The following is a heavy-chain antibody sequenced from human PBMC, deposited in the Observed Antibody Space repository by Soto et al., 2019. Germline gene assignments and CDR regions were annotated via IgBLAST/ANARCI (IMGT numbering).Heavy chain of an antibody. V-gene: IGHV3-49*04. Sequence: GGSLRLSCTTSGFTFGDYAISWVRQAPGKGLEWVGFIRSKTYAGTTEYAASVRGRFTISRDDSESIAFLQMNRLQIEDTGVYFCSRNVIANYWGPGTLVTVSS. J-gene: IGHJ4*02. CDR1: GFTFGDYA. D-gene: IGHD2-21*01. CDR2: IRSKTYAGTT. CDR3: SRNVIANY.